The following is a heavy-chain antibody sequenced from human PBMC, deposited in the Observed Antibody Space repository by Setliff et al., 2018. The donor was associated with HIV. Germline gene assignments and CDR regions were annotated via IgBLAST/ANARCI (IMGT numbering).Heavy chain of an antibody. J-gene: IGHJ4*02. V-gene: IGHV3-30*02. CDR2: IGYDGSST. CDR1: GVTFSSFA. D-gene: IGHD6-13*01. CDR3: AKNLYSSRWSPLDY. Sequence: LRLSCAASGVTFSSFAMHWVRQAPGKGLEWLAFIGYDGSSTYYADSVKGRFTISRDNSKNTLYLQMNSLRTEDTAVYFCAKNLYSSRWSPLDYWGQGTLVTVSS.